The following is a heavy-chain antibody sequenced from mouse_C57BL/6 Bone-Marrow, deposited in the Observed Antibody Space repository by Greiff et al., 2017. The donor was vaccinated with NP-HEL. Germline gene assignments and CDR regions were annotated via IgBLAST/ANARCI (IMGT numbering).Heavy chain of an antibody. Sequence: EVKLEESGGGLVQPGGSMKLSCAASGFTFSDAWLDWVRQSPEKGLEWVADIRSKANNHASYYAVSVKGRFTISRADYKSGVYLQMNSLRAEDTGMSYCTLYGIYYWGQGTTLTVSA. CDR1: GFTFSDAW. CDR2: IRSKANNHAS. CDR3: TLYGIYY. V-gene: IGHV6-6*01. J-gene: IGHJ2*01. D-gene: IGHD2-1*01.